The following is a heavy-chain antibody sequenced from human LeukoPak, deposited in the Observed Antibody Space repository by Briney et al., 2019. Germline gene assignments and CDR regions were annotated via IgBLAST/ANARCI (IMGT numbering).Heavy chain of an antibody. V-gene: IGHV1-2*02. D-gene: IGHD6-13*01. CDR2: INPNSGGT. Sequence: GASVKVSCKASGYTFTGYYMHWVRQAPGQGLEWMGWINPNSGGTNYAQKFQGRVTMTRDTSISTAYMELSRLRSDDTAAYYCAREGQQLVLFAFDIWGQGTMVTVSS. CDR3: AREGQQLVLFAFDI. J-gene: IGHJ3*02. CDR1: GYTFTGYY.